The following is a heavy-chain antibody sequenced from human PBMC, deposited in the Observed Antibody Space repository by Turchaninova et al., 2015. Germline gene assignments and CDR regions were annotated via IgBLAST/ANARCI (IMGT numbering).Heavy chain of an antibody. CDR2: ITPYNGYT. D-gene: IGHD3/OR15-3a*01. CDR3: ARSSLDSDHLQFES. V-gene: IGHV1-45*02. J-gene: IGHJ4*02. Sequence: QMHLVHSGAEVTATCSASHLHCKPSRLNCTFAYLYWGRQGPGQALEWMGSITPYNGYTRYAQKFRDRVTITRDSSLRALYMELRSLKSEDTAIYYCARSSLDSDHLQFESWGQGTLVTVSS. CDR1: RLNCTFAY.